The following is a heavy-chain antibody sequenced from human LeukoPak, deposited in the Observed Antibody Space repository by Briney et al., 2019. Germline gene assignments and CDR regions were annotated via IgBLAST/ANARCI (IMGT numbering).Heavy chain of an antibody. CDR1: GYTFTNYD. CDR2: MNPNSGNT. J-gene: IGHJ4*02. Sequence: ASVKVSCKASGYTFTNYDINWVRQATGQGLEWMGWMNPNSGNTGYAQKFQGRVTMTRNTSISTAYMELSSLGSEDTAVYYCARETPSRYFDYWGQGTLVTVSS. V-gene: IGHV1-8*01. CDR3: ARETPSRYFDY. D-gene: IGHD4-23*01.